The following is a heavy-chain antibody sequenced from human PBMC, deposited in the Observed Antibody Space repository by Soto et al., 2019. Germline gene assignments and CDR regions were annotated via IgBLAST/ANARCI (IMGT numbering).Heavy chain of an antibody. J-gene: IGHJ6*02. CDR1: GGSISSGGYY. CDR2: IYYSGST. D-gene: IGHD3-3*02. CDR3: ARVAFSRPRVGYHYSYGMDV. V-gene: IGHV4-31*03. Sequence: SETLSLTCTVSGGSISSGGYYWSWIRQHPGKGLEWIGYIYYSGSTDYNPSLKRRVTISVDTAKNQFSLKLSSVTAAETAVYYCARVAFSRPRVGYHYSYGMDVWGQGTTVT.